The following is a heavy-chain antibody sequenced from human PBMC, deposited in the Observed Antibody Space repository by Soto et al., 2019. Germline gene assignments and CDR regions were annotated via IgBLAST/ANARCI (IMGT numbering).Heavy chain of an antibody. CDR2: ISAYNGNT. V-gene: IGHV1-18*01. J-gene: IGHJ6*04. Sequence: ASVKVSCKASGGTFSSYAISWVRQAPGQGLEWMGWISAYNGNTNYAQRLQGRVTMTTDTSTSTAYMELRSLRSDDTAVYYCARDGNRLLSPPSLGMDVGGKGPRVTVS. CDR1: GGTFSSYA. D-gene: IGHD2-2*01. CDR3: ARDGNRLLSPPSLGMDV.